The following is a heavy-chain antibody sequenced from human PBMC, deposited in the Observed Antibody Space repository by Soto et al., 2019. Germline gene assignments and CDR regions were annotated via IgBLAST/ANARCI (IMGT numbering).Heavy chain of an antibody. J-gene: IGHJ4*02. Sequence: GGSLRLSCAASGVTFSSYAMSLVRLAPGKELEWVSAISGSGGSTYYADSVKGRFTISRDNSKNTLYLQMNSLRAEDTAVYYCAKVTGTYFDWLSFPDYWGQATLVTVSS. CDR3: AKVTGTYFDWLSFPDY. D-gene: IGHD3-9*01. CDR1: GVTFSSYA. CDR2: ISGSGGST. V-gene: IGHV3-23*01.